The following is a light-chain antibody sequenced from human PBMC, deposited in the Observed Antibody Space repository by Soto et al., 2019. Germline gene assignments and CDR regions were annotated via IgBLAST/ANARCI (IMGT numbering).Light chain of an antibody. CDR2: EVS. J-gene: IGLJ2*01. V-gene: IGLV2-14*01. Sequence: QSALTQPASVSGSPGQSITISCTGTSSDVGGYNYVSWYQQHPGKAPKLMIYEVSNRPSGVSNRFSGSKSGNTASLTISGLQAEDEADYYCSSYTSSSTLVVFGGGIKLTV. CDR1: SSDVGGYNY. CDR3: SSYTSSSTLVV.